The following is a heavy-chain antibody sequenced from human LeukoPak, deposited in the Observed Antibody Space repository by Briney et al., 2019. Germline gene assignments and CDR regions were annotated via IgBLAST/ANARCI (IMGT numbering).Heavy chain of an antibody. CDR1: GFTFSSYG. Sequence: GRSLRLSCAASGFTFSSYGMHWVRQAPGKGLEWVAVISYDGSNKYYVDSVKGRFTISRDNSKNTLYLQMNSLRAEDTAVYYCAKDRSRRGLNMDYWGQGTLVTVSS. CDR3: AKDRSRRGLNMDY. CDR2: ISYDGSNK. D-gene: IGHD2/OR15-2a*01. J-gene: IGHJ4*02. V-gene: IGHV3-30*18.